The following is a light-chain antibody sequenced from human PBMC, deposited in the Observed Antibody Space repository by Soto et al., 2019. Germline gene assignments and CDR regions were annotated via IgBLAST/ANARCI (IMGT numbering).Light chain of an antibody. CDR3: QQYSSHST. J-gene: IGKJ1*01. Sequence: DIQMTQSPSTLSSSLGYIGTIAVRASQSTSSYLAWYQQKPGKAPKLLIYQASSLENGVPSRFSGSGSGTEFSLTISSLQPDDFATYYCQQYSSHSTFGQGTKVDIK. V-gene: IGKV1-5*03. CDR2: QAS. CDR1: QSTSSY.